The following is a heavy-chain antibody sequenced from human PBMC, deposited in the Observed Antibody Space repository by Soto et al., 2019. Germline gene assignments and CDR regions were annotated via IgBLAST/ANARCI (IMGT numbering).Heavy chain of an antibody. D-gene: IGHD3-22*01. Sequence: QVQLVQSGAEVKKPESSVKLSCKASGGTFSSYAINWVRQAPGQGLEWMGGIIPVFGKTNYAQRFQGRVTVTADESTTAAYMEVSGLRSEDTAVYYCARAGTYDYDSSGHPDAFDIWGQGTMVTVSS. V-gene: IGHV1-69*01. J-gene: IGHJ3*02. CDR2: IIPVFGKT. CDR1: GGTFSSYA. CDR3: ARAGTYDYDSSGHPDAFDI.